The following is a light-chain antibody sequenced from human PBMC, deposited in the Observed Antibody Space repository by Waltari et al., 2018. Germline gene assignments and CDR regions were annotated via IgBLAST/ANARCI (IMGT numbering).Light chain of an antibody. CDR1: TYTIGPNYD. Sequence: QSVLTQPPSVSGAPGQRVTISCTGTTYTIGPNYDVHWYQQLPGTAPRLLIYGNDKRPSGVPDRCSGSRSGNSASLAITGLQAEDEADYDCHSHDSSLSAVFGTGTKLTVL. J-gene: IGLJ1*01. CDR2: GND. CDR3: HSHDSSLSAV. V-gene: IGLV1-40*01.